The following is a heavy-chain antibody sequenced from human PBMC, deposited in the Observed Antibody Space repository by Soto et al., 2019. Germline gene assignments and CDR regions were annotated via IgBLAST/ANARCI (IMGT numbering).Heavy chain of an antibody. D-gene: IGHD4-17*01. CDR2: IYSSGDT. Sequence: SETLSLTCAVSGGSINNFYWSWIRQPPGKGLEWLGYIYSSGDTNYSPSLKSRVTISVDRSKNQFSLKLSSVTAADTAVYYCARDYHYFTLTTTGGMDVWGQGTTVTVSS. CDR3: ARDYHYFTLTTTGGMDV. J-gene: IGHJ6*02. V-gene: IGHV4-59*01. CDR1: GGSINNFY.